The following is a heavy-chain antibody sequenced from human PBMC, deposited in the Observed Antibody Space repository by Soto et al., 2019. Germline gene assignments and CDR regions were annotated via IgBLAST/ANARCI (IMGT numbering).Heavy chain of an antibody. CDR1: GDSVSSNSAA. D-gene: IGHD1-7*01. Sequence: HSQTLSLTCAISGDSVSSNSAAWNWIRQSPSRGLEWLGRTYYRSKWYNDYAVSVKSRITINPDTSKNQFSLQLNSVTPEDTAVYYCARDSSYNWNYGRSYYFDYWGQGTLVTVSS. J-gene: IGHJ4*02. CDR2: TYYRSKWYN. V-gene: IGHV6-1*01. CDR3: ARDSSYNWNYGRSYYFDY.